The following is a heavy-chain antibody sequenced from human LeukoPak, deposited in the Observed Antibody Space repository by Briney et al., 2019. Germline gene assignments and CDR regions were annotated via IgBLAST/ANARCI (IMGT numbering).Heavy chain of an antibody. CDR1: GASISSGGYY. CDR2: IYYSGST. V-gene: IGHV4-31*03. J-gene: IGHJ4*02. CDR3: ARVPKVVPAAVYYFDY. D-gene: IGHD2-2*01. Sequence: SETLSLTCTVSGASISSGGYYSSWIRQHPGKGLDWIRYIYYSGSTYYNPSLKSRVTISVDTSKNQFSLKLSSVTAADTAVYYCARVPKVVPAAVYYFDYWGQGTLVTVSS.